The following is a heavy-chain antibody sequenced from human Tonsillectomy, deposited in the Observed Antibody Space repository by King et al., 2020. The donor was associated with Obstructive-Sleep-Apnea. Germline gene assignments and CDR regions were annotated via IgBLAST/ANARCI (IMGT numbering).Heavy chain of an antibody. V-gene: IGHV4-30-2*01. J-gene: IGHJ4*02. CDR1: GGSISSSGFS. Sequence: QLQESGSGLVKPSQTLSLTCAVSGGSISSSGFSWSWIRQPPGKGLEWIAYIYHSGSTYYNPSLKSPATVSVDRSKNQFSLKLSAVTAADTAVYYCARGQDGSVSYDNFDYWGQGTLVTVSS. D-gene: IGHD3-10*01. CDR2: IYHSGST. CDR3: ARGQDGSVSYDNFDY.